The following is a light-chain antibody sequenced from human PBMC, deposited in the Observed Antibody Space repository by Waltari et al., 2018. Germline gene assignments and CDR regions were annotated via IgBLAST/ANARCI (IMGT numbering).Light chain of an antibody. CDR3: QQSYSTPRDT. Sequence: DFQMTQSPSSLSASVGDRVTITCRASQSISSYLNWYQQKPGKAPKLLIYAASSLQSGVPSRFSGSGSGIDFTLTISSLQPEDFATYYCQQSYSTPRDTFGQGTKLEIK. CDR2: AAS. CDR1: QSISSY. J-gene: IGKJ2*01. V-gene: IGKV1-39*01.